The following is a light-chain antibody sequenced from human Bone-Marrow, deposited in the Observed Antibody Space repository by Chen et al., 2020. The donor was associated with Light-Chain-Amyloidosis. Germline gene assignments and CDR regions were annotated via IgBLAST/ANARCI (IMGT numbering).Light chain of an antibody. J-gene: IGLJ3*02. CDR1: NIGSTS. V-gene: IGLV3-21*02. Sequence: SYVLTQPSSVSVAPGQTATTACGGNNIGSTSVHWYPQTPGPAPLLVVYDDSDRPSGIPERLSGSNSGNTATLTISRVEAGDEADYYCQVWDRSSDRPVFGGGTKLTVL. CDR2: DDS. CDR3: QVWDRSSDRPV.